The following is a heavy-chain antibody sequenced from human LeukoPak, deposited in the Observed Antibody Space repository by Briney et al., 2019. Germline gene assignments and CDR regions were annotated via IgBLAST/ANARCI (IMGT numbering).Heavy chain of an antibody. CDR1: GGSISSSSYY. J-gene: IGHJ4*02. V-gene: IGHV4-39*07. D-gene: IGHD3-10*01. CDR2: IYYSGST. Sequence: SETLSLTCTVSGGSISSSSYYWGWIRQPPGKGLEWIGSIYYSGSTYYNPSLKSRVTISVDTSKNQFSLKLSSVTAADTAVYYCARAYYYGSGSYDYWGQGTLVTVSS. CDR3: ARAYYYGSGSYDY.